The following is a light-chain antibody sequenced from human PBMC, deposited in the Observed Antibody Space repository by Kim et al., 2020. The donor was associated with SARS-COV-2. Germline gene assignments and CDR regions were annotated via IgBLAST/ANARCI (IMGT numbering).Light chain of an antibody. V-gene: IGKV2-30*01. CDR1: QSLVYSDGNTY. CDR2: EIF. J-gene: IGKJ2*01. CDR3: MRGSGPYT. Sequence: DARMTQSPLSLAVTLGQPASISCKSSQSLVYSDGNTYLNWFQQRPGQSPRRLIYEIFKRDSGVPDRFSGSGSDTDFTLEISRVEAEDVGIYYCMRGSGPYTFGQGTKLEI.